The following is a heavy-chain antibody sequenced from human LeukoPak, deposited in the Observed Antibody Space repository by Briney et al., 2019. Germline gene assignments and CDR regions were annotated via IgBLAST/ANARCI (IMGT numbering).Heavy chain of an antibody. Sequence: PGGSLRLSCAASGFTFSSYAMGWVRQAPGKGLEWVSAISGSGGSTYYADSVKGRFTISRDNSKNTLYLQMNSLRAEDTAVYYCAKDQWEDTAMVTSDYWGQGTLVTVSS. D-gene: IGHD5-18*01. CDR2: ISGSGGST. CDR3: AKDQWEDTAMVTSDY. CDR1: GFTFSSYA. V-gene: IGHV3-23*01. J-gene: IGHJ4*02.